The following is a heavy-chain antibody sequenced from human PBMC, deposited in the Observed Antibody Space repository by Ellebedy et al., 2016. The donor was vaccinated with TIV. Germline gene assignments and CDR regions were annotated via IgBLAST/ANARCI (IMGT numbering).Heavy chain of an antibody. CDR1: GFRFDEYA. CDR2: ISDDGATT. Sequence: PGGSLRLSCAASGFRFDEYAMHWVRPAPGKGLEWVALISDDGATTWYPDSMKGRFTISRDNTKNSLHLHMDRLTVDDTALYYCAKERGTYNSVLSHWGQGTLVTVSS. D-gene: IGHD1-1*01. CDR3: AKERGTYNSVLSH. V-gene: IGHV3-43*02. J-gene: IGHJ4*02.